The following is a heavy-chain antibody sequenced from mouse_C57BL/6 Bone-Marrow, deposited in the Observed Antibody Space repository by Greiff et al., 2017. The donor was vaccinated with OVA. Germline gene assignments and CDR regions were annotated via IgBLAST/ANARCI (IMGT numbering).Heavy chain of an antibody. V-gene: IGHV1-61*01. CDR1: GYTFTSYW. Sequence: QVQLQQSGAELVRPGSSVKLSCKASGYTFTSYWMDWVKQRPGQGLEWIGNIYPSDSETHYNQKFKDKATLTVDKSSSTAYMQLSSLTSEDSAVYYCASAYYSPFDYWGQGTTLTVSS. D-gene: IGHD2-12*01. CDR2: IYPSDSET. CDR3: ASAYYSPFDY. J-gene: IGHJ2*01.